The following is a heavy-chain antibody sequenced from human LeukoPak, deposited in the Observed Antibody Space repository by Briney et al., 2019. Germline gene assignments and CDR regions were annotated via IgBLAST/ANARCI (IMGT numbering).Heavy chain of an antibody. CDR2: ISYDGSNK. CDR1: GFTFSSYG. CDR3: AKSSGGYYHYYGMDV. D-gene: IGHD3-3*01. Sequence: PGGSLRLSCAASGFTFSSYGMHWVRQAPGKGLEWVAVISYDGSNKYYADSVKGRFTISRDNSKNTLYLQMNSLRAEDTAVYYCAKSSGGYYHYYGMDVWGQGTTVTVSS. J-gene: IGHJ6*02. V-gene: IGHV3-30*18.